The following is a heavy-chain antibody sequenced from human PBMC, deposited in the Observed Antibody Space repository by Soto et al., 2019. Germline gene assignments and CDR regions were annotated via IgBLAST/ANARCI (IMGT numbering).Heavy chain of an antibody. CDR3: ASNLYSSSGNYYYGMDV. J-gene: IGHJ6*02. Sequence: GESLKISCKGSGYSFTSYWISWVRQMPGKGLEWMGRIDPSDSYTNYSPSFQGHVTISADKSISTAYLQWSSLKASDTAMYYCASNLYSSSGNYYYGMDVWGQGTTVTVYS. CDR2: IDPSDSYT. CDR1: GYSFTSYW. D-gene: IGHD6-6*01. V-gene: IGHV5-10-1*01.